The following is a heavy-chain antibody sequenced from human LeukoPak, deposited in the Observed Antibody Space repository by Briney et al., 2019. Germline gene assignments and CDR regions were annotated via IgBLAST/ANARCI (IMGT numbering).Heavy chain of an antibody. CDR3: ARVGYCSSSSCQRGFDY. Sequence: PGGSLRLSCAASGFTFSSYSMNWVRQAPGKGLEWVSSISSSSSYMYYADSVKGRFTISRDNAKNSLYLQMNSLRAEDTAVYYCARVGYCSSSSCQRGFDYWGQGTLVTVSS. D-gene: IGHD2-2*01. V-gene: IGHV3-21*01. J-gene: IGHJ4*02. CDR2: ISSSSSYM. CDR1: GFTFSSYS.